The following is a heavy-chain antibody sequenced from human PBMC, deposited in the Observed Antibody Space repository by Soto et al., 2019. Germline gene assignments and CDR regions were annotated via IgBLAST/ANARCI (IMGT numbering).Heavy chain of an antibody. D-gene: IGHD2-21*02. CDR2: INHSGST. Sequence: QVQLQQWGAGLLKPSETLSLTCAVYGGSFSGYYWSWIRQPPGKGLEWIGEINHSGSTNYNPSLKRRVTISVETSKNQFSRKLSYVPAADTAVYYCARGGRVVTATLDYWGQGTLVTVSS. CDR1: GGSFSGYY. CDR3: ARGGRVVTATLDY. J-gene: IGHJ4*02. V-gene: IGHV4-34*01.